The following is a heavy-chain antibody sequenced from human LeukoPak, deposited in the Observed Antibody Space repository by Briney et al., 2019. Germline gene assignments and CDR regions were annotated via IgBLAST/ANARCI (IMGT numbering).Heavy chain of an antibody. J-gene: IGHJ3*02. CDR2: MNPNSGNT. Sequence: ASVKVSCKASGYTFTSYDINWVRQATGQGLEWMGWMNPNSGNTGYAQKFQGRVTMTRNTSISTAYMELSSLRSEDTAVYYCARGTEPPPTMVRGRDRSYAFDIWGQGTMVTVSS. V-gene: IGHV1-8*01. D-gene: IGHD3-10*01. CDR3: ARGTEPPPTMVRGRDRSYAFDI. CDR1: GYTFTSYD.